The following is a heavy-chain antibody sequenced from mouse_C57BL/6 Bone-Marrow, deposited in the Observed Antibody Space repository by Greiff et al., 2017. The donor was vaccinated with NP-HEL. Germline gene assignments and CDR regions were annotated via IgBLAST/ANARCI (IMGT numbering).Heavy chain of an antibody. CDR1: GYAFSSSG. CDR3: ARHYYGSSHWYFDV. Sequence: QVQLKESGPELVKPGASVKISCKASGYAFSSSGMNWVKQRPGKGLEWIGRIYPGDGDINYNGKFKGKATLTADKSSSTAYMQLSSLTSEDSAFYFCARHYYGSSHWYFDVWGTGTTVTVSS. V-gene: IGHV1-82*01. J-gene: IGHJ1*03. CDR2: IYPGDGDI. D-gene: IGHD1-1*01.